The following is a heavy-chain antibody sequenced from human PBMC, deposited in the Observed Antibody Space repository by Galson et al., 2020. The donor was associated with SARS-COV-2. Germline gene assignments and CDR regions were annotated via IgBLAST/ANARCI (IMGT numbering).Heavy chain of an antibody. D-gene: IGHD6-19*01. CDR1: GYSISSGYY. J-gene: IGHJ4*02. V-gene: IGHV4-38-2*02. Sequence: SETLSLPCTVSGYSISSGYYWGWIRQPPGKGLEWIGSIYHSGSTYYNPSLKSRVTISVDTSKNQFSLKLSSVTAADTAVYYCAREKQWLTSDYWGQGTLVTVSS. CDR2: IYHSGST. CDR3: AREKQWLTSDY.